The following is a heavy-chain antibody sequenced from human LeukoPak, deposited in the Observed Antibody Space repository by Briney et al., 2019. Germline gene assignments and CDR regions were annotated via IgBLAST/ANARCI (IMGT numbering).Heavy chain of an antibody. CDR3: AKDTWASSGWYRYDAFDI. Sequence: PGGSLRLSCAASGFTFSGSAMHWVRQASGKGLEWVGHIKNKANSYATAYAASVKGRFTISRDDSKNTAYLQMNSLKTEDTAVYYCAKDTWASSGWYRYDAFDIWGQGTMVTVSS. CDR1: GFTFSGSA. D-gene: IGHD6-19*01. V-gene: IGHV3-73*01. CDR2: IKNKANSYAT. J-gene: IGHJ3*02.